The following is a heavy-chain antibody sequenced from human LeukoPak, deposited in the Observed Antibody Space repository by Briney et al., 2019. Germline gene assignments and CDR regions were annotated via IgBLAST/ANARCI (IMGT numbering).Heavy chain of an antibody. V-gene: IGHV4-4*07. Sequence: SETLSLTCTVSGGSISIYYWTWIRQPAGKGLELIWRIYASGSANYNPSPKRRVPMSVDTSKNQCSLKLSSGTAAQTAVYYCARDLGSGSSSWRYFDCCGEGTLVTVYS. J-gene: IGHJ4*02. CDR1: GGSISIYY. CDR2: IYASGSA. CDR3: ARDLGSGSSSWRYFDC. D-gene: IGHD6-13*01.